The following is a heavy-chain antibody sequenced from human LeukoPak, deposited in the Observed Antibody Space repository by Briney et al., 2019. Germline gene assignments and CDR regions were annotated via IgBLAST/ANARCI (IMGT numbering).Heavy chain of an antibody. CDR2: IYYSGGT. V-gene: IGHV4-59*12. Sequence: SETLSLTCTVSGGSISGYYWTWIRQPPGKGLGLEWIGYIYYSGGTNYNPSLKSRVTISIDTSKNQVSLKLSSVTAADTAVYYCAREGGPYRPLDYSGQGTLVTVSS. CDR3: AREGGPYRPLDY. J-gene: IGHJ4*02. CDR1: GGSISGYY.